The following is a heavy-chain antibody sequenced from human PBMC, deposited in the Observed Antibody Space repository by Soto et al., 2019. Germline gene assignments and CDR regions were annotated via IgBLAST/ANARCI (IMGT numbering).Heavy chain of an antibody. CDR2: IIPILGIA. CDR3: ARSLYCSSTSCYGHYYYYYGMDV. Sequence: QVQLVQSGAEVKKPGSSVKVSCKASGGTFSSYTISWVQQAPGQGLEWMGRIIPILGIANYAQKFQGRVTITADKSTSTAYMELSSLRSEDTAVYYCARSLYCSSTSCYGHYYYYYGMDVWGQGTTVTVSS. V-gene: IGHV1-69*02. D-gene: IGHD2-2*01. J-gene: IGHJ6*02. CDR1: GGTFSSYT.